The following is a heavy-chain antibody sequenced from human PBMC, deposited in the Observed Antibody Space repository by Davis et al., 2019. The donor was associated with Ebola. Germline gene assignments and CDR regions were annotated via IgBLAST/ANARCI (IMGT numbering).Heavy chain of an antibody. CDR3: VKDFWSDDPGY. CDR2: SYPSNGNT. Sequence: ASVKVSCKASGYTFTSYGITWVRQAPGQGLEWMGWSYPSNGNTHYAQKLQGRVTMTTDTSTTTAYMGLRSLRSDDTAMYYCVKDFWSDDPGYWGQGTLVTVSS. D-gene: IGHD3-3*01. V-gene: IGHV1-18*01. CDR1: GYTFTSYG. J-gene: IGHJ4*02.